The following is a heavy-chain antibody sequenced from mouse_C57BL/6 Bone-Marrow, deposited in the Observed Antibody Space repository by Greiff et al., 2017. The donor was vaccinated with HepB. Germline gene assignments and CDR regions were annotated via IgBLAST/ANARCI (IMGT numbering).Heavy chain of an antibody. J-gene: IGHJ3*01. CDR1: GFTFSSYA. V-gene: IGHV5-4*01. CDR3: AREDYSNLAWFAY. Sequence: EVQLQESGGGLVKPGGSLKLSCAASGFTFSSYAMSWVRQTPEKRLEWVATISDGGSYTYYPDNVKGRFTISRDNAKNNLYLQMSHLKSEDTAMYYCAREDYSNLAWFAYWGQGTLDTVSA. D-gene: IGHD2-5*01. CDR2: ISDGGSYT.